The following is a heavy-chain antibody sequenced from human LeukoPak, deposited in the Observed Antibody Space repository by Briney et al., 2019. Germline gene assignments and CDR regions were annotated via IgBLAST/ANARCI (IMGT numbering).Heavy chain of an antibody. J-gene: IGHJ6*03. D-gene: IGHD3-10*01. CDR2: IYWNDDK. CDR3: ALQRFGELLYNYYMDV. V-gene: IGHV2-5*01. CDR1: GFSLSTSGVG. Sequence: SGPTLVKPTQTLTLTCTFSGFSLSTSGVGVGWIRQPPGKALEWLALIYWNDDKRYSPSLKSRLTITKDTSKNQVVLTMTNMDPVDTATYYCALQRFGELLYNYYMDVWGKGTTVTVSS.